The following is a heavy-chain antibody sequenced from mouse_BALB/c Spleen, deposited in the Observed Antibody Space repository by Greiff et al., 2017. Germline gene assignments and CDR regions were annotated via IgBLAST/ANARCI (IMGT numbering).Heavy chain of an antibody. J-gene: IGHJ2*01. CDR3: ARYYYGSSYPYYFDY. CDR2: IYPGGGYT. D-gene: IGHD1-1*01. CDR1: GYTFTNYW. V-gene: IGHV1-63*02. Sequence: QVQLQQSGAELVRPGTSVKISCKASGYTFTNYWLGWVKQRPGHGLEWIGDIYPGGGYTNYNEKFKGKATLTADTSSSTAYMQLSSLTSEDSAVYFCARYYYGSSYPYYFDYWGQGTTLTVSS.